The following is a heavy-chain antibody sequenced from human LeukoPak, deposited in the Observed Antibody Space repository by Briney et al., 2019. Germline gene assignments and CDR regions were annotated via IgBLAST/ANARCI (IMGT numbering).Heavy chain of an antibody. CDR2: IHTSGST. CDR3: ASTSSWDHYYYYGMDV. CDR1: GGSISSYY. Sequence: PSETLSLTCTVSGGSISSYYWSWIRQPAGKGLEWIGRIHTSGSTNYNPSLKSRVTMSVDTSKNQFSLKLSSVTAADTAVYYCASTSSWDHYYYYGMDVWGQGTTVTVSS. J-gene: IGHJ6*02. V-gene: IGHV4-4*07. D-gene: IGHD6-13*01.